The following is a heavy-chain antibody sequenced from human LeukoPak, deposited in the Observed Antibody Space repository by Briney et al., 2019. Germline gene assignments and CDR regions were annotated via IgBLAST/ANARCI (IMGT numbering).Heavy chain of an antibody. Sequence: PSETLSLTCAVYGGSFSGYYGSWIRQPPGKGLEWIGEINHSGSTNYNPSLKSRVTISVDTSKNQFSLKLSSVTAADTAVYYCARGQRGFDPWGQGTLVTVSS. CDR3: ARGQRGFDP. CDR2: INHSGST. CDR1: GGSFSGYY. J-gene: IGHJ5*02. V-gene: IGHV4-34*01.